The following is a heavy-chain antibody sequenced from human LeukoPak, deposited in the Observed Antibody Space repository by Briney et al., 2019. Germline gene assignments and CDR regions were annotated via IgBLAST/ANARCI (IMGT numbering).Heavy chain of an antibody. Sequence: GDTLRLSCAASGFTFTKYWMTWVRQAPGKGLEWVGNIKQDGSDKNYMDSVKGRFTISRDNTKNSVYLQMNSLRAEDTAVYYCARLPFEDWGQGTLVTVSS. CDR1: GFTFTKYW. J-gene: IGHJ4*02. V-gene: IGHV3-7*03. CDR3: ARLPFED. CDR2: IKQDGSDK.